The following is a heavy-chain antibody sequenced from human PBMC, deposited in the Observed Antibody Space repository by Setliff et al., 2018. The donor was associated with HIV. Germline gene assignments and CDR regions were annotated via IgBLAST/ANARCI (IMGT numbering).Heavy chain of an antibody. D-gene: IGHD1-1*01. CDR3: ARQLSNSLEC. CDR2: FDPEDGET. Sequence: ASVKVSCKASGGTFSSYAIYWVRQAPGEGLEWMGGFDPEDGETIYAEKFQGRVTMTRDTSINTAYMELSGLRSDDTAVYYCARQLSNSLECWGQGTPVTV. J-gene: IGHJ4*02. CDR1: GGTFSSYA. V-gene: IGHV1-2*02.